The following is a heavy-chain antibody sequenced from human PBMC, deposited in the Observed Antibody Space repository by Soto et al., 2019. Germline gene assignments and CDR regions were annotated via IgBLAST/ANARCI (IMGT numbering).Heavy chain of an antibody. Sequence: QMQRQESGSGLVKPSQSLSLTCVVSGDSISSGGYSWNWIRQPPGKGLEWIGHTYHSGGALYNPSLDSRVTISVDKSKNHFSLRLTSVTAADTAVYYCARDSRSGYYFDNWGQGTLVTVSS. CDR3: ARDSRSGYYFDN. V-gene: IGHV4-30-2*01. CDR1: GDSISSGGYS. J-gene: IGHJ4*02. D-gene: IGHD3-22*01. CDR2: TYHSGGA.